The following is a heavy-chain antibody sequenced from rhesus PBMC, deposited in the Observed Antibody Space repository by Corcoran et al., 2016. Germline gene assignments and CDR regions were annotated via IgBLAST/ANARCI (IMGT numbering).Heavy chain of an antibody. CDR3: AKDNPGWTGYYFY. D-gene: IGHD3-3*01. Sequence: EVQLVQSGAEVKRPGESLRISCKTSGYSFTGSWISWVRQMPGKGLEWTGMIYPGDSDTRYSPSFQGQVTISGGKFSSTAYQQWSSLKASDTATYYYAKDNPGWTGYYFYWGQGVLVTVSS. CDR2: IYPGDSDT. J-gene: IGHJ4*01. V-gene: IGHV5-43*01. CDR1: GYSFTGSW.